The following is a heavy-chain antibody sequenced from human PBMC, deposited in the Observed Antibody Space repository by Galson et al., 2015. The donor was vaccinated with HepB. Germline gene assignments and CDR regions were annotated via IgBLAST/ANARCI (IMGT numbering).Heavy chain of an antibody. J-gene: IGHJ6*02. V-gene: IGHV1-8*01. D-gene: IGHD3-3*01. CDR3: ARNKRFLEWLLPPSYYYYGMDV. Sequence: SVKVSCKASGYTFTSYDINWVRQATGQGLEWMGWMNPNSGNTGYAQKFQGRVTMTRNTSISTAYMELSSLRSEDTAVYYCARNKRFLEWLLPPSYYYYGMDVWGQGTTVTVSS. CDR2: MNPNSGNT. CDR1: GYTFTSYD.